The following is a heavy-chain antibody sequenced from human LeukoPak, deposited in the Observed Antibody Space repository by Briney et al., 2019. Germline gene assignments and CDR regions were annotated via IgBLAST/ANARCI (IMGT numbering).Heavy chain of an antibody. J-gene: IGHJ5*02. V-gene: IGHV3-48*04. D-gene: IGHD4-23*01. CDR1: GFTFSSYS. CDR2: ISSTTSTI. Sequence: GGSLRLSCAASGFTFSSYSMNWVRQALGKGLEWVSYISSTTSTIYYADSVKGRFTISRDNAKNSLYLQMNSLRAEDTAVYYCARDVTYYGGDWFDPWGQGTLVTVSS. CDR3: ARDVTYYGGDWFDP.